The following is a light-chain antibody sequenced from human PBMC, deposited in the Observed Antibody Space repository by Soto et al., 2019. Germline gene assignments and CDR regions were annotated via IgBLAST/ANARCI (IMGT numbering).Light chain of an antibody. CDR3: PQFSSYPLP. V-gene: IGKV3-20*01. CDR2: DAS. CDR1: QTVRNNY. J-gene: IGKJ4*01. Sequence: ESVFTQSPGTLSLSPGERATLSCRASQTVRNNYLAWYQQKPGQAPRLLIYDASSRATGIPDRFSGGGSGTDFTLTISRLEPEDFAVYYCPQFSSYPLPFGGGTKVDI.